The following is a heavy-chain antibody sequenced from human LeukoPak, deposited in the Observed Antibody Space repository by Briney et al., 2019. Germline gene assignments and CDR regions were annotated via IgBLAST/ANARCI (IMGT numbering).Heavy chain of an antibody. D-gene: IGHD4-11*01. CDR2: ISGSGTSI. CDR1: AFTFNTYW. CDR3: ANEYSKGDV. Sequence: GGSLRLSCAASAFTFNTYWMHWVRQVPGKGLECVSSISGSGTSIYYADSVKGRFTSSRDNSKNTLYLQMDSLRAEDTAIYYCANEYSKGDVWGQGTTVTVSS. V-gene: IGHV3-23*01. J-gene: IGHJ3*01.